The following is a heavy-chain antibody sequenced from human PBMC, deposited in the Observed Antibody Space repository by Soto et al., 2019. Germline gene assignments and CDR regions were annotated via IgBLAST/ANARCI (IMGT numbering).Heavy chain of an antibody. Sequence: PGGSLRLSCAGSGFTLSTYGMTWVRQAPGKGLEWVSAITGIGGNTYYVDSVKGRFTSSRDNSKNMLYLQMNSVRVEDTAVYYCARIRGYWYGLDVWGQGTTVTVSS. J-gene: IGHJ6*02. CDR1: GFTLSTYG. V-gene: IGHV3-23*01. CDR3: ARIRGYWYGLDV. CDR2: ITGIGGNT.